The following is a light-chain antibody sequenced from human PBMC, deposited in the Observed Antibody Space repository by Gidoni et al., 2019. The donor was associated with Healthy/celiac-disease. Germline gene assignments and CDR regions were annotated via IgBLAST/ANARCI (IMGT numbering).Light chain of an antibody. CDR1: QSVSSSY. CDR3: QQYGSSPLT. Sequence: IVLTQSPGTLSLSPGERATLSCRASQSVSSSYLAWSQQKPGQAPRLLIYGASSRATGIPDRFSGSGSGTDFTLTISRLEPEDFAVYYCQQYGSSPLTFXGXTKVEI. V-gene: IGKV3-20*01. CDR2: GAS. J-gene: IGKJ4*01.